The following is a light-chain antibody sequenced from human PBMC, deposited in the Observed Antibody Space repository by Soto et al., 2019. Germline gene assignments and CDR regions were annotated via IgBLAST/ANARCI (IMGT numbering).Light chain of an antibody. J-gene: IGKJ4*01. Sequence: EIVLTQSPATLSVSPGERTTLSCRASQSVSSNLAWYMQKPGQAPRLLIYGASTRATGIPARFSGSGSGTEFTLTISSLQSEDFVVYYCQQYNNWPLTFGGGTKVEIK. V-gene: IGKV3-15*01. CDR1: QSVSSN. CDR2: GAS. CDR3: QQYNNWPLT.